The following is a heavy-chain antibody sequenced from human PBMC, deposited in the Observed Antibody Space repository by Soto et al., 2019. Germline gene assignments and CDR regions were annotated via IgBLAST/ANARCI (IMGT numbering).Heavy chain of an antibody. Sequence: RASDKVSCKASGGPFSSYAISWVRQDPGQGLEWIGGIIPIFGTANYAQRFQGRVTNTADESTSTAYMELSSLRSEDTAVYYCAREADCSGGSCYSFDYWGQGTLVTVSS. CDR2: IIPIFGTA. V-gene: IGHV1-69*13. CDR3: AREADCSGGSCYSFDY. D-gene: IGHD2-15*01. CDR1: GGPFSSYA. J-gene: IGHJ4*02.